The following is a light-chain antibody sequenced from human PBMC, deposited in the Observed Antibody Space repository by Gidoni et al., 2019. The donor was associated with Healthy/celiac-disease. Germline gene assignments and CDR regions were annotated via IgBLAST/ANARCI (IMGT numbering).Light chain of an antibody. CDR1: QSISSY. J-gene: IGKJ1*01. Sequence: DIQMTQSPSSLSASVGDRVTITCRASQSISSYLNWYQQKPGKAPKHLIYAASSLQSGGTSRFSCSGSGTDFALTISSLQPEDFATYYCQQSYSTPKTFXRXTKVEIK. CDR3: QQSYSTPKT. V-gene: IGKV1-39*01. CDR2: AAS.